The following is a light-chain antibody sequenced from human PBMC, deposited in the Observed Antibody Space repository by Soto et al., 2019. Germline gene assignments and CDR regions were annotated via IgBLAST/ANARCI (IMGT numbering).Light chain of an antibody. J-gene: IGKJ1*01. Sequence: IVMTQSPATLSVSPWDRVTLSCRASQSVSSDLAWYQQRPGQAPRLLIYGASTRATGIPARFSGTGSGTEFTLTISSLQSEDFAVYYCQQYKNWSFGQGTKVDIK. CDR3: QQYKNWS. V-gene: IGKV3-15*01. CDR2: GAS. CDR1: QSVSSD.